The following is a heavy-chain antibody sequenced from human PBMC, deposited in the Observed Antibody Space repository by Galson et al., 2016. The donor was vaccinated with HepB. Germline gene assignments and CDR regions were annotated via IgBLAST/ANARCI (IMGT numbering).Heavy chain of an antibody. J-gene: IGHJ4*02. CDR2: ISEDGRNT. CDR3: ARRGPRHGRAPRHGDYDYFDS. Sequence: SLRLACAASGFTFSSSAMHWVRQAPGKGLEWVAVISEDGRNTYYADSVGGRFTVSSDNSNNTLFLQMNTLRAEDTAVYYCARRGPRHGRAPRHGDYDYFDSWGQGALVTISS. V-gene: IGHV3-30*04. D-gene: IGHD4-17*01. CDR1: GFTFSSSA.